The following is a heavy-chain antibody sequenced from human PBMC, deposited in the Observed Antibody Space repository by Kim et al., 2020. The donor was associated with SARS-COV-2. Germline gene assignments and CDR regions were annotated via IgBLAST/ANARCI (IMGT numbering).Heavy chain of an antibody. CDR1: GYSFTNYW. V-gene: IGHV5-51*01. CDR3: VRRHGSFYYTSDY. CDR2: IYPGDSDT. D-gene: IGHD3-10*01. Sequence: GESLKISCKTSGYSFTNYWIGWVRQMPGKGLEWMGIIYPGDSDTRYNPSFQGQVTITADKSISTAYLQWGSLKASDTAMYYCVRRHGSFYYTSDYWGQGTLVTVSS. J-gene: IGHJ4*02.